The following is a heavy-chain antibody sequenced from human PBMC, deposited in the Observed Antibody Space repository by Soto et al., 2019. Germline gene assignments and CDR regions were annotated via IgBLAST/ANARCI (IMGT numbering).Heavy chain of an antibody. Sequence: QVQLVESGGGVVQPGRSLRLSCSASGFIYSSCAMHWVRQVPGKGLEWLAVVSHDGTLYPYADSVKGRFTISRDNSRKMLYLQMNSLRPDDTAVYYCVKDRSDTWSFDYWGQGTLVNVSS. D-gene: IGHD2-15*01. J-gene: IGHJ4*02. CDR1: GFIYSSCA. V-gene: IGHV3-30*18. CDR2: VSHDGTLY. CDR3: VKDRSDTWSFDY.